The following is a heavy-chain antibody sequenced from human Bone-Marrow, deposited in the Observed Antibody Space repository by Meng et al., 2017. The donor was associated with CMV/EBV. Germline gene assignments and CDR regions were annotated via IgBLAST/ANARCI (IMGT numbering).Heavy chain of an antibody. CDR2: IRSKANSYAT. V-gene: IGHV3-73*01. Sequence: GESLKISCAASGFTFSGSAMHWVRQASGKGLEWVGRIRSKANSYATAYAASVKGRFTISRDDSKNTAYLQMNSLKTEDTAVYYCTRVWFGDGGYGKDVWGQGTTVTVSS. CDR3: TRVWFGDGGYGKDV. D-gene: IGHD3-10*01. CDR1: GFTFSGSA. J-gene: IGHJ6*02.